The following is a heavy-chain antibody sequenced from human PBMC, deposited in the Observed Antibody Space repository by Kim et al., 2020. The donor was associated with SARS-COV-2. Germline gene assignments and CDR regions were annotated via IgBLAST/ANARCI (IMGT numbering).Heavy chain of an antibody. CDR2: ISGSGGST. CDR3: AKDNVVVITYYYYYGMDV. D-gene: IGHD3-22*01. V-gene: IGHV3-23*01. J-gene: IGHJ6*02. Sequence: GGSLRLSCAASGFTFSSYAMSWVRQAPGKGLEWVSAISGSGGSTYYADSVKGRFTISRDNSKNTLYLQMNSLRAEDTAVYYCAKDNVVVITYYYYYGMDVWGQGTTVTVSS. CDR1: GFTFSSYA.